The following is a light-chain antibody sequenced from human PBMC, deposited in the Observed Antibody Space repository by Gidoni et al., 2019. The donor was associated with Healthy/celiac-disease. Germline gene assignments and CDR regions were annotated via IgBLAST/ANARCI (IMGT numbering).Light chain of an antibody. CDR2: GAS. CDR1: QSVSSSY. Sequence: EIVLTQSPGTLSLSPGERATLSCRASQSVSSSYLAWYQQKPGQAPRLLLDGASSRATGIPDRFSGSGSGTDFTLTISRLEPEDFAVYYCQQYGRTFGQGTKVEIK. J-gene: IGKJ1*01. CDR3: QQYGRT. V-gene: IGKV3-20*01.